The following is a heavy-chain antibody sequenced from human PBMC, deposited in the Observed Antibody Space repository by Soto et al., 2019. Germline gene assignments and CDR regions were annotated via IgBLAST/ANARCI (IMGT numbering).Heavy chain of an antibody. J-gene: IGHJ2*01. D-gene: IGHD3-10*01. CDR2: IYYSGST. V-gene: IGHV4-59*01. CDR1: GGSISSYY. Sequence: SETLSLTCTVSGGSISSYYWSWIRQPPGKGLEWIGYIYYSGSTNYNPSLKSRVTISVDTSKNQFSLKLSSVTAADTAVYYCARTYYYGSGSYRYFDLWGRGTLVTVSS. CDR3: ARTYYYGSGSYRYFDL.